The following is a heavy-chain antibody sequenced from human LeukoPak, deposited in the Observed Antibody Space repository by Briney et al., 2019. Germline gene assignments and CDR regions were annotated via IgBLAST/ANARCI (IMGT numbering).Heavy chain of an antibody. Sequence: KSSETLSLTCAVYGGSFSGYYWSWIRQPPGKGLEWIGEINHSGNTKYNPSLKSRGTISVDASKNQFSLKLSSVTAADTAVYYCAALSPEGIAVTSYAKPIDPWGQGILVTVSS. D-gene: IGHD6-19*01. CDR2: INHSGNT. CDR1: GGSFSGYY. J-gene: IGHJ5*02. CDR3: AALSPEGIAVTSYAKPIDP. V-gene: IGHV4-34*01.